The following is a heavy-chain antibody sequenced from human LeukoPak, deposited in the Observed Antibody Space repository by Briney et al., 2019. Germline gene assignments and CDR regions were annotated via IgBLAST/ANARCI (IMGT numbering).Heavy chain of an antibody. V-gene: IGHV3-30*02. J-gene: IGHJ4*02. CDR2: IRYDGSNK. Sequence: PGGSLRLSCAASGFTFSSYGMHWVRRAPGKGLEWVAFIRYDGSNKYYADSVKGRFTISRDNSKNTLYLQMNSLRAEDTAVYYCAKPGGYYDSSGYFDYWGQGTLVTVSS. CDR3: AKPGGYYDSSGYFDY. D-gene: IGHD3-22*01. CDR1: GFTFSSYG.